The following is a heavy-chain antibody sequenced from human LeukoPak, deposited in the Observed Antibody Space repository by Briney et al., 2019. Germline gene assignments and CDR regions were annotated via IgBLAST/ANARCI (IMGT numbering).Heavy chain of an antibody. Sequence: PGGSLRLSCAASGISFSSFWMSWVRQAPGKGMEWVANINEVGSEKHYVDSVKDRFTISRDNAQNSLFLQMNSLRAEDTAVYYCAKDCDGCMMTFDNWGQGTLVTVSS. J-gene: IGHJ4*02. CDR1: GISFSSFW. D-gene: IGHD2-8*01. CDR2: INEVGSEK. V-gene: IGHV3-7*03. CDR3: AKDCDGCMMTFDN.